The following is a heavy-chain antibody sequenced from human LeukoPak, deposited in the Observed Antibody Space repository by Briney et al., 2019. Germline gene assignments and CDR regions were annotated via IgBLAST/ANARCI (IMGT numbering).Heavy chain of an antibody. CDR3: ARGRVYSYGSRPFDY. Sequence: SETLSLTCAVYGGSFSGYYWSWIRQPPGKGLEWIGEINHSGSTNYNPSLKSRVTISVDTSKNQFSLKLSSVTAADTAVYYCARGRVYSYGSRPFDYSGQGTLVTVSS. V-gene: IGHV4-34*01. CDR1: GGSFSGYY. J-gene: IGHJ4*02. D-gene: IGHD5-18*01. CDR2: INHSGST.